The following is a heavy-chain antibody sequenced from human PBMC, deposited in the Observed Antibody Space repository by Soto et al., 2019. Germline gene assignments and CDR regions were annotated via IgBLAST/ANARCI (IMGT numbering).Heavy chain of an antibody. CDR3: ERDRRYSSSDY. V-gene: IGHV1-18*01. Sequence: QVQLVQSGAEVKKPGASVKVSCKASGYTFTSYGISWVRQAPGQGLDWMGWTSAYNGNTTYAQRLQGRVTMPTDTSTSTAYMELRSLRSDDTAVYYCERDRRYSSSDYWWQRTLVTVSS. D-gene: IGHD6-6*01. CDR1: GYTFTSYG. J-gene: IGHJ4*02. CDR2: TSAYNGNT.